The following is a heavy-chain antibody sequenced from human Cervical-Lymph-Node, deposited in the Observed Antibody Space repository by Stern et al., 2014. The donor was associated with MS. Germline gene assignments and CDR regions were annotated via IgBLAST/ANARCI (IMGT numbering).Heavy chain of an antibody. V-gene: IGHV3-21*02. CDR3: ARDLGAGTTAFDI. CDR1: GFTFSSYS. J-gene: IGHJ3*02. Sequence: EVQLVESWGGLVKPGGSLRLSCAASGFTFSSYSMNWVRQAPGKGLEWVSSISSSSSYIYYADSVKGRFAISRDNAKNSLYLQMNSLRAEDTAVYYCARDLGAGTTAFDIWGQGTMVTVSS. CDR2: ISSSSSYI. D-gene: IGHD1-1*01.